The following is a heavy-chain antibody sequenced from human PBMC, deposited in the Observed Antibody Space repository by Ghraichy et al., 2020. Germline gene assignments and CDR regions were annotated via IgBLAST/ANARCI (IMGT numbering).Heavy chain of an antibody. CDR2: ISSSSSTI. V-gene: IGHV3-48*02. CDR3: ARVRQRSHDYFFQYYYGMDV. Sequence: GGSLRLSCAASGFTFSSYSMNWVRQAPGKGLEWVSYISSSSSTIYYADSVKGRFTISRDNAKNSLYLQMNSLRDEDTAVYYCARVRQRSHDYFFQYYYGMDVWGQGTTVTVSS. CDR1: GFTFSSYS. J-gene: IGHJ6*02. D-gene: IGHD2/OR15-2a*01.